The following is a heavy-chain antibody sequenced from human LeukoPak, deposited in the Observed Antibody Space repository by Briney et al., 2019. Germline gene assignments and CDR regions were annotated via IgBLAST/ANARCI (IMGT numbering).Heavy chain of an antibody. D-gene: IGHD1-1*01. CDR1: GFTFSNYW. Sequence: GGSLRLSCEVSGFTFSNYWMMWVRQAPGKGLEWVASIDEDGSETNYVDSVTGRFTVSRDHAKNSLFLQMNSLRAEDTAVYYCVRYGRRANDQPFDVWGQGTLVTVSS. CDR2: IDEDGSET. CDR3: VRYGRRANDQPFDV. J-gene: IGHJ4*02. V-gene: IGHV3-7*01.